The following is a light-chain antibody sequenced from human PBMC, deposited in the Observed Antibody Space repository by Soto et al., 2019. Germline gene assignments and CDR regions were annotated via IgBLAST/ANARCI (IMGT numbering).Light chain of an antibody. Sequence: QSVLTQPASVSASPEQSITISCSGSSSDIGCYDYVSWYQQHPGKAPKLMIYEVSKRPSGVSDRFSGSKSVNTASLTISGLQVDDEADYYCSSYSDTSKLVFGPGTKLTVL. CDR1: SSDIGCYDY. CDR3: SSYSDTSKLV. CDR2: EVS. J-gene: IGLJ1*01. V-gene: IGLV2-14*01.